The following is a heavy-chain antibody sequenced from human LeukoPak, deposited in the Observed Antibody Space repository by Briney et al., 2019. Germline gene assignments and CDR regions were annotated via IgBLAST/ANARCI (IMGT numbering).Heavy chain of an antibody. CDR2: IKPDGSEK. CDR3: VRGGTYWTVS. J-gene: IGHJ5*01. Sequence: GGSLRLSCAASGFVFSASYMSWVRKAPGKGLEWVATIKPDGSEKYHVDSVSGRFTISRDNTNDSLFLQMNSLRVDDAAVYYCVRGGTYWTVSWGQGTLVNVS. CDR1: GFVFSASY. V-gene: IGHV3-7*01.